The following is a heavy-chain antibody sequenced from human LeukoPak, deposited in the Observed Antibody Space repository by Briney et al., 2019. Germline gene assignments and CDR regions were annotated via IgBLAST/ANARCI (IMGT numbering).Heavy chain of an antibody. J-gene: IGHJ4*02. V-gene: IGHV3-21*01. CDR1: GFTFSSYY. CDR3: ARDGLGRDVYNYLGFDY. D-gene: IGHD5-24*01. CDR2: ISGSSDYI. Sequence: GGSLRLSCAASGFTFSSYYMSWVRQAPGKGLEWVSSISGSSDYIYYADSVRGRFTISRDNAKNSLYLQMNSLRAEDTAVYYCARDGLGRDVYNYLGFDYWGQGTLVTVSS.